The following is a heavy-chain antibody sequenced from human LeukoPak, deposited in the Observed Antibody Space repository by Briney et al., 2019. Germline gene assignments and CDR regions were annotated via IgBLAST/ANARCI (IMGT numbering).Heavy chain of an antibody. CDR2: IYPGDSDT. CDR1: GYSFTSYW. D-gene: IGHD5-24*01. V-gene: IGHV5-51*01. Sequence: GESLKISCKGSGYSFTSYWIGWVRQMPGKGLEWMGIIYPGDSDTRYSPSFQGQVTISADKSISTAYLQWSSLKASDTAMYYCASRRRWLQLSDAFDIWGQGTMVTVSS. J-gene: IGHJ3*02. CDR3: ASRRRWLQLSDAFDI.